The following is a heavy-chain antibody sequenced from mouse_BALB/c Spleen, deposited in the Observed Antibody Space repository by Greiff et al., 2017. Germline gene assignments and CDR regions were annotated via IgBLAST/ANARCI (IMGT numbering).Heavy chain of an antibody. CDR1: GFNIKDTY. D-gene: IGHD1-1*01. CDR3: ALHYYGSSIDY. CDR2: IDPANGNT. Sequence: VHVKQSGAELVKPGASVKLSCTASGFNIKDTYMHWVKQRPEQGLEWIGRIDPANGNTKYDPKFQGKATITADTSSNTAYLQLSSLTSEDTAVYYCALHYYGSSIDYWGQGTTLTVSS. V-gene: IGHV14-3*02. J-gene: IGHJ2*01.